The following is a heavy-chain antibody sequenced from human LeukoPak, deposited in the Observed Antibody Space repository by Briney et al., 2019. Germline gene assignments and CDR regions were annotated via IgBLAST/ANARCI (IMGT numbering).Heavy chain of an antibody. CDR1: GFTFSSYG. CDR3: ARDRSKAAADYGMDV. Sequence: QSGGSLRLSCAASGFTFSSYGMHWVRQAPGKGLEWVAFIRYDGSNKYYADSVKGRFTISRDNSKNTLYLQMNSLRAEDTAVYYCARDRSKAAADYGMDVWGHGTTVTVSS. CDR2: IRYDGSNK. V-gene: IGHV3-30*02. J-gene: IGHJ6*02. D-gene: IGHD6-13*01.